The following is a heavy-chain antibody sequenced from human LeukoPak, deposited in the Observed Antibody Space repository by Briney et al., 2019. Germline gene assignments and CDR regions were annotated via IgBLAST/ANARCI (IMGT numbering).Heavy chain of an antibody. Sequence: GGSLRLSCTASGFTFSNYVMKWVRQAPGKGLEWVSSISARSTSTYYADSVKGRCTISRDNSKNTLYLHLSRLRAEDTALYFRAKVSLAGYNSGAHFDYWGQGTLVTVSS. CDR1: GFTFSNYV. CDR2: ISARSTST. J-gene: IGHJ4*02. CDR3: AKVSLAGYNSGAHFDY. V-gene: IGHV3-23*01. D-gene: IGHD6-19*01.